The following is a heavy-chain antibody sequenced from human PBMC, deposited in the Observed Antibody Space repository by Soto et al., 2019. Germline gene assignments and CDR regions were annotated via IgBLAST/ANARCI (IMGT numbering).Heavy chain of an antibody. D-gene: IGHD3-10*01. CDR1: GGSISSGGYY. Sequence: QVQLQESGPGLVKPSQTLSLTCTVSGGSISSGGYYWSWIRQHPGKGLEWIGYIYYSGSTYYNPSLKRRVTISVDTSKNQFSPKLSSVTAADTAVYYCARDRGEWFGELSTPYGMDVWGQGTTVTVSS. CDR2: IYYSGST. CDR3: ARDRGEWFGELSTPYGMDV. J-gene: IGHJ6*02. V-gene: IGHV4-31*03.